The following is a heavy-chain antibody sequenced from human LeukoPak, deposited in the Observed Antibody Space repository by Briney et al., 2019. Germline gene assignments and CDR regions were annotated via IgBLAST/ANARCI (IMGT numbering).Heavy chain of an antibody. Sequence: ASVKVSCKASGYTFTIYGISWVRQAPGQGLEWMGWISAYNGNTDYAQKLQGRVTMTTDTSTSTAYMELRSLRSDDTAVYYCARHYDTSGYYLHDYWGQGTLVTVSS. V-gene: IGHV1-18*01. CDR3: ARHYDTSGYYLHDY. J-gene: IGHJ4*02. CDR2: ISAYNGNT. CDR1: GYTFTIYG. D-gene: IGHD3-22*01.